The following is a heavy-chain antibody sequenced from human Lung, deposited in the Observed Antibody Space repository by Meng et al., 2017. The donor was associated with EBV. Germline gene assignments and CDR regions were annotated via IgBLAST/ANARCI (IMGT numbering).Heavy chain of an antibody. CDR2: IYYSGST. CDR3: ARLRLVWMFDY. V-gene: IGHV4-31*03. CDR1: GGSVDSGAYY. Sequence: QGQLPGSGPGLVRPPQTLSLTCTVSGGSVDSGAYYWSWIRQRPGKGLEWIGYIYYSGSTFYTPSLKSRATLSVDTSKNQFSLKLNSVTAADTAVYYCARLRLVWMFDYWGQGALVTVSS. D-gene: IGHD6-19*01. J-gene: IGHJ4*02.